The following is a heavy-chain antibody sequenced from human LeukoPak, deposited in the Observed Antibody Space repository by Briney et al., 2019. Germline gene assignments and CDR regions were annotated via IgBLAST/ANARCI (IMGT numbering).Heavy chain of an antibody. J-gene: IGHJ6*02. V-gene: IGHV3-7*01. CDR1: GFKFSESW. CDR2: IKPDESEE. CDR3: ATYKNWVAGDV. Sequence: GGSLRLSCAASGFKFSESWMSWVRQAPGKGPEWVANIKPDESEEHYVDSVKGRFTVSRDNRRSSLFLQMNSLRVEDTAVYYCATYKNWVAGDVWGQGTTVSVSS. D-gene: IGHD1-14*01.